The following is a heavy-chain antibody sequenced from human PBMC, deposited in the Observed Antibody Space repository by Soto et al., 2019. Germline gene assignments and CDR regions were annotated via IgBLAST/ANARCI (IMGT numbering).Heavy chain of an antibody. V-gene: IGHV4-61*01. Sequence: VPLQESGPGLLKPSETLSLTCTVSGCSVSRCYYFWSWIRQPPGEGLEWIVYIYHTGSTSYNPSLKRRVTMSLDTAKNQFSRSLKALTAADTAVYYCAREGPRRVQDWGQGVLFTVAS. CDR2: IYHTGST. CDR3: AREGPRRVQD. CDR1: GCSVSRCYYF. D-gene: IGHD1-1*01. J-gene: IGHJ4*02.